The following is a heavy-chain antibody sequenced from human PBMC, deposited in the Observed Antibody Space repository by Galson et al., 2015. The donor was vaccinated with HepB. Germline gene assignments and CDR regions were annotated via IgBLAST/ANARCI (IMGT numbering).Heavy chain of an antibody. D-gene: IGHD4-17*01. CDR2: FDPEDGET. Sequence: SVKVSCKVSGYTLTELSMHWVRQAPGKGLEWMGGFDPEDGETIYAQKFQGRVTMTEDTSTDTAYMELSSLRSEDTAVYYCATWTTVTTHRVGVDYYYGMDVWGQGTTVTVSS. J-gene: IGHJ6*02. CDR3: ATWTTVTTHRVGVDYYYGMDV. V-gene: IGHV1-24*01. CDR1: GYTLTELS.